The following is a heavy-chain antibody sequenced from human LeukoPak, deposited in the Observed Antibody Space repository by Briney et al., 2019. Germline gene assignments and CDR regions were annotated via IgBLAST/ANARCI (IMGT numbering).Heavy chain of an antibody. J-gene: IGHJ6*02. CDR2: ISSSSSTI. V-gene: IGHV3-48*01. CDR1: GFTFSSYS. CDR3: ARDLDYDSSGYSDYYYGMDV. Sequence: GGSLRLSCAASGFTFSSYSMNWVRQAPGRGLEWVSYISSSSSTIYYADSVKGRFTISRDNAKNSLYLQMNSLRAEDTAVYYCARDLDYDSSGYSDYYYGMDVWGQGTTVTVSS. D-gene: IGHD3-22*01.